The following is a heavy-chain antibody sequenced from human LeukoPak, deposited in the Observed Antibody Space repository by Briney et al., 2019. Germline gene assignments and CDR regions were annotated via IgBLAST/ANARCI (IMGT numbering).Heavy chain of an antibody. CDR2: ISGSGGST. CDR1: GFTFSSYA. J-gene: IGHJ4*02. CDR3: AKGVVVVPAGGNYFDY. D-gene: IGHD2-2*01. Sequence: GGSLRLSCAASGFTFSSYAMSWVRQAPGKGLEWVSAISGSGGSTYYADSVKGRFTISRDNSKNTLYLQMNSLRAEDTAVYYCAKGVVVVPAGGNYFDYWGQGTLVTVSS. V-gene: IGHV3-23*01.